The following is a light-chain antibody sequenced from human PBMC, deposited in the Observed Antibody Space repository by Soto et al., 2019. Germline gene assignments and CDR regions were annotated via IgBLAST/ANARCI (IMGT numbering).Light chain of an antibody. V-gene: IGKV1-13*02. CDR1: QDISSA. Sequence: AIQLTQSPSSLSASVGDRVAITCRASQDISSALAWYQQRPGKAPKLLIYDAFSLESGVPARFSGRGSGSDSTLTISSLQPEDFATYYCQQFNSYPLTFGQGTRVEIK. CDR3: QQFNSYPLT. J-gene: IGKJ1*01. CDR2: DAF.